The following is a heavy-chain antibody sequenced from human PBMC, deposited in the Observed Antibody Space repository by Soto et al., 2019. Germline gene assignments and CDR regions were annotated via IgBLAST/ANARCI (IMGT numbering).Heavy chain of an antibody. CDR1: GFTFSSYA. CDR2: ISYDGSNK. V-gene: IGHV3-30-3*01. Sequence: GGSLRLSCAASGFTFSSYAMHWVRQAPGKGLEWVAVISYDGSNKYYADSVKGRFTISRDNSKNTLYLQMNSLRAEDTAVYYCASEIAVAGRYSGQGTLVTVSS. D-gene: IGHD6-19*01. J-gene: IGHJ4*02. CDR3: ASEIAVAGRY.